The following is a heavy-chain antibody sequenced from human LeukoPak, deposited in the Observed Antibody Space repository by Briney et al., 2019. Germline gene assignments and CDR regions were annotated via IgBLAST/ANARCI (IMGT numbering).Heavy chain of an antibody. CDR3: ARHSCSTTSCYIDY. V-gene: IGHV4-28*05. CDR2: IYYSGSV. D-gene: IGHD2-2*01. Sequence: PSDTLSLTCGVSGYSISSSSWWGWIRQPPGKGLERIGFIYYSGSVYYNPSLKSRVTMSVDTSRNQFSLKLSSVTAVDTAVFYCARHSCSTTSCYIDYWGQGTLVTVSS. CDR1: GYSISSSSW. J-gene: IGHJ4*02.